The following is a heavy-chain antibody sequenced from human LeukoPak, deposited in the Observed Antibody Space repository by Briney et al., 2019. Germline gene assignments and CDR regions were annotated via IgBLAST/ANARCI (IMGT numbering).Heavy chain of an antibody. J-gene: IGHJ4*02. CDR1: GFTFNTYW. CDR2: IKEDGSDK. V-gene: IGHV3-7*01. CDR3: ARARASGRSGFDY. Sequence: GGSLRLSCTASGFTFNTYWMGWVRQAPGKGLEWVADIKEDGSDKYSVDSVKGRFTISRDNAKNSLDLQMNSLRDEDTAVYYCARARASGRSGFDYWGQGTLVTVSS. D-gene: IGHD2-15*01.